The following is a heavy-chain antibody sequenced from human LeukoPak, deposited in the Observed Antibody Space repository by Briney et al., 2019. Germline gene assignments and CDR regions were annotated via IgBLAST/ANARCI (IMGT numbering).Heavy chain of an antibody. D-gene: IGHD3-16*01. CDR1: GGSIRSGVYY. J-gene: IGHJ4*02. Sequence: PSQTLSLTCTVSGGSIRSGVYYWSWIRNPPGKGLEWIGYIYYSGSTYYNPSLKSRVTISVDTSKNQFSLKLSSVTAADTAVYYCARVESQPLGGYWGQGTLVTVSS. CDR3: ARVESQPLGGY. V-gene: IGHV4-30-4*01. CDR2: IYYSGST.